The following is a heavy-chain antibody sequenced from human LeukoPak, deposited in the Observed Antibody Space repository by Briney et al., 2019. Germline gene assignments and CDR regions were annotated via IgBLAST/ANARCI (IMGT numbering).Heavy chain of an antibody. CDR1: GYTFTSYG. J-gene: IGHJ6*03. V-gene: IGHV1-18*01. Sequence: ASVKVSCKASGYTFTSYGISWVRQAPRQGLEWMGWISAYNGSTNYAQKLQGRVTMTTDTSTSTAYMELRSLRSDDTAVYYCARVVLIGYYMDVWGKGTTVTVSS. D-gene: IGHD2-8*01. CDR3: ARVVLIGYYMDV. CDR2: ISAYNGST.